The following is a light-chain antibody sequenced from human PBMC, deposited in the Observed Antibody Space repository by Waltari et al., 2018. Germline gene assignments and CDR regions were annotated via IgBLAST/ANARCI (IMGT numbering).Light chain of an antibody. Sequence: IVLTQSPATLSLSPGESDTLPCRASQTVNSYLACYQQKPGQSPRLLIYDAANPATGIPARFSASGSGTDFTLTISSLETEEFAVYYCQQRAIWPLTFGGGTRVEIK. CDR1: QTVNSY. CDR3: QQRAIWPLT. V-gene: IGKV3-11*01. J-gene: IGKJ4*01. CDR2: DAA.